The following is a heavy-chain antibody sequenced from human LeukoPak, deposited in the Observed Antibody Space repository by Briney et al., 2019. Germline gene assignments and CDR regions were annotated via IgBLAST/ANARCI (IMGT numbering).Heavy chain of an antibody. J-gene: IGHJ4*02. CDR1: GFTFSNAW. V-gene: IGHV3-15*01. D-gene: IGHD6-6*01. Sequence: GGSLRLSCAASGFTFSNAWMSWVRQAPGKGLEWVGRIKSKTDGGTTDYAAPVKGRFTISRDDSKNTLYLRMNSLKTEDTAVYYCTTGTEYSSSSGDYWGQGTLVTVSS. CDR2: IKSKTDGGTT. CDR3: TTGTEYSSSSGDY.